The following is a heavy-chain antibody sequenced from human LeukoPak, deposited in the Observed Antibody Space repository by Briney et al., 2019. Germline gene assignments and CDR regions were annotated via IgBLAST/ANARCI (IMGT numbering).Heavy chain of an antibody. D-gene: IGHD2-2*01. V-gene: IGHV1-18*01. Sequence: GASVKVSCKASGYTFTSYGISWVRQAPGQGLEWMGWISAYNGNTNYAQKLQGRVTMTTDTSTSTAYMELRSLRSDDTAVYYCARVGPGYCSSTSCPEDAFDIWGQETMVTVSS. CDR2: ISAYNGNT. CDR1: GYTFTSYG. J-gene: IGHJ3*02. CDR3: ARVGPGYCSSTSCPEDAFDI.